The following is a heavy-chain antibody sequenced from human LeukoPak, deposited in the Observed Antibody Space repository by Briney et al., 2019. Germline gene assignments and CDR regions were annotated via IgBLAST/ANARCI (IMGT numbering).Heavy chain of an antibody. CDR3: ARVTTLVPHFDY. D-gene: IGHD3-10*01. V-gene: IGHV3-48*04. J-gene: IGHJ4*02. CDR2: ISSSSSTI. Sequence: PGGSLRLSCAASRFTFNSSSMNWVRQAPGKGLEWVSYISSSSSTIYYADSVKGRFTISRDNAKNSLYLQMNSLRAEDTAVYYCARVTTLVPHFDYWGQGTLVTVSS. CDR1: RFTFNSSS.